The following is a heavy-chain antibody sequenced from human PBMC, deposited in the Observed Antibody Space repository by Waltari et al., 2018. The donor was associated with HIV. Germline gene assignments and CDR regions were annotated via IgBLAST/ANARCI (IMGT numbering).Heavy chain of an antibody. D-gene: IGHD3-22*01. CDR3: ARDRGPDYYDSSGYSYYYYDMDV. Sequence: EVQLVESGGGLVKPRKSLRLSCAASGFTFSTYSMNWVRQAPGKGLEWVSSISSRSRYTYDADAVRGRFSISRDNAKNLLYLQMNSLRAEDTAVYFCARDRGPDYYDSSGYSYYYYDMDVWGQGP. J-gene: IGHJ6*02. V-gene: IGHV3-21*06. CDR1: GFTFSTYS. CDR2: ISSRSRYT.